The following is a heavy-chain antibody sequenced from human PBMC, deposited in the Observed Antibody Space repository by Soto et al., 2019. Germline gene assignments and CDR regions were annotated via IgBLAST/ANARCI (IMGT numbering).Heavy chain of an antibody. V-gene: IGHV4-59*01. CDR1: GGSISSYY. D-gene: IGHD3-22*01. J-gene: IGHJ5*02. CDR3: AREWGRYDSSGYYRNWFDP. CDR2: IYYSGST. Sequence: PSETLSLTCTVSGGSISSYYWSWIRQPPGKGLEWIGYIYYSGSTNYNPSLKSRVTISVDTSKNQFSLKLSSVTAADTVVYYCAREWGRYDSSGYYRNWFDPWGQGTLVTVSS.